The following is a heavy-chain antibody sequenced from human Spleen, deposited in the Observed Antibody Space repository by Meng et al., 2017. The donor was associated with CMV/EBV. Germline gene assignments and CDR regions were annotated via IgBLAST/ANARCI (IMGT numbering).Heavy chain of an antibody. CDR3: AKDSGGEGDMDV. D-gene: IGHD3-10*01. J-gene: IGHJ6*02. Sequence: GGSLRLSCAASGFTFRNYVMHWVRQAPGKGLEWVALISYDAGNKYYADSVKGRFTISRDNSKNTVYLQMKSLRLDDTALYYCAKDSGGEGDMDVWGQGTTVTVSS. CDR2: ISYDAGNK. CDR1: GFTFRNYV. V-gene: IGHV3-30*04.